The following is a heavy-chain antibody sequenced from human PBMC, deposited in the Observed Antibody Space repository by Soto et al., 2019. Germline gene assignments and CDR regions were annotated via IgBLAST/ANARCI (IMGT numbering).Heavy chain of an antibody. CDR3: AKALGELSPESYDY. CDR2: VSYDGSNK. V-gene: IGHV3-30*18. D-gene: IGHD3-16*02. J-gene: IGHJ4*02. Sequence: QVQLVESGGGVVQPGRSLRLSCAASGFTFSSYGMDWVRQAPGKGLEWVAIVSYDGSNKYYTDSVKGRFTISRDNSRNTLYLQMNSLRADDTAVYYCAKALGELSPESYDYWGQGTLVTVSS. CDR1: GFTFSSYG.